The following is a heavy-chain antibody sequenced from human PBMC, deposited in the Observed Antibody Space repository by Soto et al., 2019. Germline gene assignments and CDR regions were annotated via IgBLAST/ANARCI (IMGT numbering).Heavy chain of an antibody. Sequence: ASVKVSCKASGYTFTSYGISWVRQAPGQGLEWMGWISAYNGNTNYAQKLQGRVTMTTDTSTSTAYMELRSLRSDDTAVYYCARAYSSSLYGWFDPWAREPWSPSPQ. V-gene: IGHV1-18*04. CDR1: GYTFTSYG. CDR3: ARAYSSSLYGWFDP. CDR2: ISAYNGNT. J-gene: IGHJ5*02. D-gene: IGHD6-13*01.